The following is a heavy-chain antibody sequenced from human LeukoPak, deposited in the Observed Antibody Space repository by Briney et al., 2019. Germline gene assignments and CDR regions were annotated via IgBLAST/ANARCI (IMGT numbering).Heavy chain of an antibody. V-gene: IGHV3-74*01. CDR3: ARSSYPYYFDY. J-gene: IGHJ4*02. CDR1: GFGFSSYW. D-gene: IGHD6-19*01. CDR2: VNNDGSST. Sequence: PGGSLRLSCGASGFGFSSYWMHWVRQAPGKGLMWVSRVNNDGSSTTYADSVEGRFTISRDNARNTLYLQMNSLRAEDTAVYYCARSSYPYYFDYWGQGTLVTVSS.